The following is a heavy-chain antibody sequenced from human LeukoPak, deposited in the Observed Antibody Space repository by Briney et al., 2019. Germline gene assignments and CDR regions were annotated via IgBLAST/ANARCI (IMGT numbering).Heavy chain of an antibody. Sequence: GGSLRLSCAASGFTDSSNYMSWVRQAPGKGLEWVSVIYSGGSTYYADSVKGRFTISRDNSKNTLYLQMNSLRAEDTAVYYCARGSYSSGWTLDYWGQGTLVTVSS. CDR2: IYSGGST. V-gene: IGHV3-53*01. D-gene: IGHD6-19*01. CDR3: ARGSYSSGWTLDY. CDR1: GFTDSSNY. J-gene: IGHJ4*02.